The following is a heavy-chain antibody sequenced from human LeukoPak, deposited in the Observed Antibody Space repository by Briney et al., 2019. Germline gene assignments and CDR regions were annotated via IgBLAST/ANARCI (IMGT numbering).Heavy chain of an antibody. V-gene: IGHV1-3*03. CDR3: ARGLWFGEQEAFDI. D-gene: IGHD3-10*01. Sequence: ASVKVSCKASGYTFTSYAMHWVRQAPGQRLEWMGGINAGNGNTKYSQEFQGRVTITRDTSASTAYMELSSLRSEDMAVYYCARGLWFGEQEAFDIWGQGTMVTVSS. CDR1: GYTFTSYA. J-gene: IGHJ3*02. CDR2: INAGNGNT.